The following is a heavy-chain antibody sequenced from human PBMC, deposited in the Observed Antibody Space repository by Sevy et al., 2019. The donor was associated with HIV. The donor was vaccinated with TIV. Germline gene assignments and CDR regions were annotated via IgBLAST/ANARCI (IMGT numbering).Heavy chain of an antibody. V-gene: IGHV3-30*18. Sequence: GGFLRLSCAASGFTFSSYGMHWVRQAPGKGLEWVAVISYDGSNKYYADSVKGRFTISRDNSKNTLYLQMNSLRAEDTAVYYCAKDRRDGYNVRYYGMDVWGQGTTVTVSS. CDR2: ISYDGSNK. CDR1: GFTFSSYG. J-gene: IGHJ6*02. CDR3: AKDRRDGYNVRYYGMDV. D-gene: IGHD5-12*01.